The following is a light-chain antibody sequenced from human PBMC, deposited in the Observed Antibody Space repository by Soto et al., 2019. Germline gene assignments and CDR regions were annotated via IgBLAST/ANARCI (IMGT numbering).Light chain of an antibody. CDR3: CSYAGSSVMV. CDR2: EVT. J-gene: IGLJ2*01. Sequence: QSALTQPASVSGSPGQSITIYCAGTSTDVGRFNLVSWYRQYPGKAPRVLICEVTKGPSGVSDRFSGSKSGNTAYLTISGLQAEDEADYYCCSYAGSSVMVFGGGTKLTVL. V-gene: IGLV2-23*02. CDR1: STDVGRFNL.